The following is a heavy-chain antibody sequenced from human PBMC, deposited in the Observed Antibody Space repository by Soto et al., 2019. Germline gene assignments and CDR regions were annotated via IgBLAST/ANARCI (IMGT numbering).Heavy chain of an antibody. CDR1: GFTFSIYT. J-gene: IGHJ6*02. D-gene: IGHD3-10*01. Sequence: GSLRLSCTAAGFTFSIYTMSCVRQAPGNGLEWVSAISGSGGSTYYADSVKGRFTISRDNSKNTLYLQMNSLRAEDTAVYYCAKGGITMVRGVITPYYYGMDVWGQGTTVTVSS. V-gene: IGHV3-23*01. CDR3: AKGGITMVRGVITPYYYGMDV. CDR2: ISGSGGST.